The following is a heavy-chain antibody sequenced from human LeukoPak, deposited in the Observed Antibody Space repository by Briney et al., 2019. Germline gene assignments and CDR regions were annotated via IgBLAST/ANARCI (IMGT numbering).Heavy chain of an antibody. CDR1: GGSISSYY. V-gene: IGHV4-4*07. Sequence: PSETLSLTCTVSGGSISSYYWSWIRQPAGKGLEWIGRIYTSGSTNYNPSLKSRVTMSVDTSKNQFSLKLSSVTAADTAVYYCARDILLENDILTGQNWFDPWGQGTLVTVSS. CDR3: ARDILLENDILTGQNWFDP. D-gene: IGHD3-9*01. CDR2: IYTSGST. J-gene: IGHJ5*02.